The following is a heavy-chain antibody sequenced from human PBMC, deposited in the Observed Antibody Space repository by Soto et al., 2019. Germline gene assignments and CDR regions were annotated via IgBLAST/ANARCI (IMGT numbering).Heavy chain of an antibody. CDR1: GGSISSGDYY. CDR3: ARDNWIANPPYYYYYGMDV. Sequence: QVQLQESGPGLVKPSQTLSLTCTVSGGSISSGDYYWSWIRQPPGKGLEWIGYIYYSGSTYYNPSLKSRVTISVDTSKNQFSLKLSSVTAADTAVYYCARDNWIANPPYYYYYGMDVWGQGTTVTVSS. J-gene: IGHJ6*02. D-gene: IGHD2-2*03. CDR2: IYYSGST. V-gene: IGHV4-30-4*01.